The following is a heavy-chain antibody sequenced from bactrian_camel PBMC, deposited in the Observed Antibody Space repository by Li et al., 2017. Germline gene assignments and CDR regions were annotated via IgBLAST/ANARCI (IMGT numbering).Heavy chain of an antibody. V-gene: IGHV3S40*01. CDR3: AAGFWGYNF. CDR1: GFTFSSYA. J-gene: IGHJ4*01. CDR2: INSGGSAA. Sequence: VQLVESGGGLVQPGRSLRLSCAASGFTFSSYAMSWVRQAPGKGHEWVSTINSGGSAASYAESVKGRSTISRDNAKNTVYLQLNSLKPEDAAMYYCAAGFWGYNFWGQGTQVTVS. D-gene: IGHD5*01.